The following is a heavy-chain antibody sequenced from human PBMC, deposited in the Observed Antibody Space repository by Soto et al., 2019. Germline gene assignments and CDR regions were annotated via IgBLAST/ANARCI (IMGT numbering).Heavy chain of an antibody. D-gene: IGHD1-7*01. V-gene: IGHV3-23*01. J-gene: IGHJ3*01. CDR2: ITATGGTT. Sequence: GGSLRLSCAASGFTFSSYSISWVRQAPGKGLEWVSHITATGGTTYYADSVKGRFTISRDSSRNTLYLQMNSLRAEDTALYFCAKCMQVNWNYDAYHVWGQGTVVTVSS. CDR1: GFTFSSYS. CDR3: AKCMQVNWNYDAYHV.